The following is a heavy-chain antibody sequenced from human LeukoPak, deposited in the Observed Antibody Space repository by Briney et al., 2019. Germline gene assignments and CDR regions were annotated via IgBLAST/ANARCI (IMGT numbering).Heavy chain of an antibody. CDR1: GFTVSSNY. CDR2: ISGSGDNT. V-gene: IGHV3-23*01. D-gene: IGHD3-22*01. J-gene: IGHJ4*02. CDR3: AKGSYYDSSGSFYFDY. Sequence: GGSLRLSCAASGFTVSSNYMSWVRQAPGKGLEWVSGISGSGDNTYYADSVKGRFTISRDNSKNTLYVQVNSLGTEDTAAYYCAKGSYYDSSGSFYFDYWGQGTLVTVSS.